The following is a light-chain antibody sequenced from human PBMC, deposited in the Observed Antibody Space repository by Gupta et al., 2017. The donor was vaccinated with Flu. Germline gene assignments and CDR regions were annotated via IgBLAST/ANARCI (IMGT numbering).Light chain of an antibody. CDR2: RNN. V-gene: IGLV1-47*01. Sequence: SVLTQPPSASGTPGPRVTISCSGSSSNIGSNYVYWYQQLPGTAPKLLIYRNNQRPSGVPDRFSGSKSGTSASLAISGLRSEDEAKYYCAAWDDSLSGPVFGGGTKLTVL. CDR1: SSNIGSNY. CDR3: AAWDDSLSGPV. J-gene: IGLJ3*02.